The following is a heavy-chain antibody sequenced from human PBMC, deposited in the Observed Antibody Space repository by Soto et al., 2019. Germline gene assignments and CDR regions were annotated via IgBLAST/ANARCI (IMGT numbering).Heavy chain of an antibody. CDR3: ARTLPAYYYDSSGMRGYFDY. V-gene: IGHV3-7*01. CDR2: IKQDGSEK. Sequence: GGSLRLSCAASGFTFSSYWMSWVRQAPGKGLEWVANIKQDGSEKYYVDSVKGRFTISRDNAKNSLYLQMNSLRAEDTAVYYCARTLPAYYYDSSGMRGYFDYWGQGTLVTVSS. J-gene: IGHJ4*02. CDR1: GFTFSSYW. D-gene: IGHD3-22*01.